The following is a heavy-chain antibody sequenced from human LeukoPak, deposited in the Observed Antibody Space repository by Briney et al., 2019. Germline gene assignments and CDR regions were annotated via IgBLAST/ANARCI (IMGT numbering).Heavy chain of an antibody. Sequence: GASVKVSCKASGYTFRSYDITWVRQAPGQGLEWMGWISPHNGNTNYTQKFQGRVTMTTDTPTTTAYMEMRSLRSDDTAGYFCASERDSSGWHVADYWGQGPLVTVSS. CDR1: GYTFRSYD. CDR3: ASERDSSGWHVADY. J-gene: IGHJ4*02. CDR2: ISPHNGNT. D-gene: IGHD6-19*01. V-gene: IGHV1-18*01.